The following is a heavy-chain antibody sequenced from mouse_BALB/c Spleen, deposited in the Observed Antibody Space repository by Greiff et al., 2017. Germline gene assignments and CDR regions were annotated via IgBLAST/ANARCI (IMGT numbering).Heavy chain of an antibody. CDR3: ARGGWFSPMDY. V-gene: IGHV1-7*01. CDR2: INPSTGYT. Sequence: LQESGAELAKPGASVKMSCKASGYTFTSYWMHWVKQRPGQGLEWIGYINPSTGYTEYNQKFKDKATLTADKSSSTAYMQLSSLTSEDSAVYYCARGGWFSPMDYWGQGTSVTVSS. J-gene: IGHJ4*01. CDR1: GYTFTSYW. D-gene: IGHD1-1*02.